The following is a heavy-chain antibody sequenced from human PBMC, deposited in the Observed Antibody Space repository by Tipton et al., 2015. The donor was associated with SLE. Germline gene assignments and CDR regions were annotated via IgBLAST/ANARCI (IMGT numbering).Heavy chain of an antibody. CDR2: IYHSGST. V-gene: IGHV4-39*07. CDR3: GSNYYDSSGPYYFDY. D-gene: IGHD3-22*01. Sequence: TLSLTCTVSGGSISSSSYYWGWIRQPPGKGLEWIGSIYHSGSTNYNPSLKSRVTISVDTSKNQFSLKLSSVTAADTAVYYCGSNYYDSSGPYYFDYWGQGTLVTVSS. J-gene: IGHJ4*02. CDR1: GGSISSSSYY.